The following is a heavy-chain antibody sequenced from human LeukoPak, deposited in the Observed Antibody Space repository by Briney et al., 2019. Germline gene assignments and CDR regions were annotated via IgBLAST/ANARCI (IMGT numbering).Heavy chain of an antibody. Sequence: GGSLRLSCAASGFTFSSYAMHWVRQAPGKGLEWVAVISYDGSNKYYADSVKGRFTISRDNSKNTLYLQMNSLRAEDTAVYYCARDHQVGYSSSWYMDNWFDPWGQGTLVTVSS. CDR2: ISYDGSNK. CDR1: GFTFSSYA. V-gene: IGHV3-30-3*01. CDR3: ARDHQVGYSSSWYMDNWFDP. J-gene: IGHJ5*02. D-gene: IGHD6-13*01.